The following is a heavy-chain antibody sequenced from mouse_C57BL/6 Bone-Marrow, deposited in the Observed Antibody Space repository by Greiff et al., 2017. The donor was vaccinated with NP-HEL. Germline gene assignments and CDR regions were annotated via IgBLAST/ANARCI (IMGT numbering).Heavy chain of an antibody. CDR3: ARTFYYDYDHWYFEV. CDR2: IYPGDGDT. J-gene: IGHJ1*03. CDR1: GYAFSSSW. V-gene: IGHV1-82*01. Sequence: QVQLQQSGPELVKPGASVKISCKASGYAFSSSWMNWVKQRPGKGLEWIGRIYPGDGDTNYNGKFKGKATLPAAKSSRTAYIQLSSQTSEDSAVYFCARTFYYDYDHWYFEVWGTGTTVTVSS. D-gene: IGHD2-4*01.